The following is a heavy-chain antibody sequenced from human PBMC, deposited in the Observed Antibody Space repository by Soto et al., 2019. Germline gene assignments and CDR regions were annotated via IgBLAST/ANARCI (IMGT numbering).Heavy chain of an antibody. Sequence: EVQLLESGGDLVQPGGSLRLSCALSGFTFSNYAMNWVRQAPGKGLEWVSAITGSGRSTYYAESVKGRFTISRDNSKNSLYLQMNSVSAEDTAVYYCANYYGDYAGGEFFQHWGQGTLVNVST. D-gene: IGHD4-17*01. CDR2: ITGSGRST. J-gene: IGHJ1*01. CDR3: ANYYGDYAGGEFFQH. CDR1: GFTFSNYA. V-gene: IGHV3-23*01.